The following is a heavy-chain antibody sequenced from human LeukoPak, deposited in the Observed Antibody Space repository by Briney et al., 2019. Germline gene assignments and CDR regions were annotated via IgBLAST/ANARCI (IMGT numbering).Heavy chain of an antibody. CDR2: IYTSCST. Sequence: YPSETLSLTCTVSGGSISSYYWSWIRQPARKGLEWIGRIYTSCSTNYNPSLKSRVTMSVDTSKNQFSLKLSSVTAADTAVYYCARSEGDRYYYDMDVWGQGTTVAVSS. D-gene: IGHD3-16*01. CDR1: GGSISSYY. J-gene: IGHJ6*02. V-gene: IGHV4-4*07. CDR3: ARSEGDRYYYDMDV.